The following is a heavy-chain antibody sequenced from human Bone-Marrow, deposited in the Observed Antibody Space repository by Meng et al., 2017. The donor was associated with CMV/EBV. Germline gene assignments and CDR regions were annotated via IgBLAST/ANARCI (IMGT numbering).Heavy chain of an antibody. CDR1: GFTFSNYA. Sequence: GESLKISCKASGFTFSNYAMSWVRQVPGKGLEWVSAITDSGSPSWHIDPVRGRFSISRDNSRNILFLQMNNLGAEDTAVYYCARDRAYCSSTSCYFFYYGMDVWGQGTTVTVSS. J-gene: IGHJ6*02. V-gene: IGHV3-23*01. CDR2: ITDSGSPS. D-gene: IGHD2-2*01. CDR3: ARDRAYCSSTSCYFFYYGMDV.